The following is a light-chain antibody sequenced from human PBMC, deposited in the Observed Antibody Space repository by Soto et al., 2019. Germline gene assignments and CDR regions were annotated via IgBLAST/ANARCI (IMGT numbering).Light chain of an antibody. CDR1: SSDVGSYNL. J-gene: IGLJ1*01. CDR2: EGS. V-gene: IGLV2-23*01. CDR3: CSYAGSSTYV. Sequence: QSVLTQPDSVSGSPGQSITISCTGTSSDVGSYNLVSWYQQHPGKAPKLMIYEGSKRPSGVSNRFSGSKSGNTAYQTISGLQAEDEADYYCCSYAGSSTYVFGTGTKLTVL.